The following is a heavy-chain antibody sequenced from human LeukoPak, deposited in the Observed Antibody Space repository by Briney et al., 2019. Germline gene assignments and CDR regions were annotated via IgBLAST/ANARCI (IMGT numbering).Heavy chain of an antibody. CDR3: ARESGYSSSWYFLVY. Sequence: ASVKVSCKASGGTFSSYAISWLRQAPGQGLEWMGGIIPIFGTANYAQKFQGRVTITTDESTSTAYMELSSLRSEDTAVYYCARESGYSSSWYFLVYWGQGTLVTVSS. J-gene: IGHJ4*02. V-gene: IGHV1-69*05. CDR1: GGTFSSYA. CDR2: IIPIFGTA. D-gene: IGHD6-13*01.